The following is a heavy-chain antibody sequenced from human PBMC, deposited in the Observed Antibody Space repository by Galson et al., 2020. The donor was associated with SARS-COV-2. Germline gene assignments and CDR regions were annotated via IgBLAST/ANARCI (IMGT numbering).Heavy chain of an antibody. J-gene: IGHJ4*02. CDR1: GFTFSSYS. V-gene: IGHV3-21*01. CDR3: ARDLKGYSYGYFDY. CDR2: ISSSSSYI. Sequence: ETLYLTCAASGFTFSSYSMNWVRQAPGKGLEWVSSISSSSSYIYYADSVKGRFTISRDNAKNSLYLQMNSLRAEDTAVYYCARDLKGYSYGYFDYWGQGTLVTVSS. D-gene: IGHD5-18*01.